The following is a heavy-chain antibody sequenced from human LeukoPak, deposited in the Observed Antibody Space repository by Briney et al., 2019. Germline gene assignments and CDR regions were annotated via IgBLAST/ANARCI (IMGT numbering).Heavy chain of an antibody. Sequence: GGSLRLSCRASGFPFSSYWMYWVRQVPGKGLVWVSRVESDGSSTTQADSVKGRFIISRDNANNTLYLQMNSLRDDDTAVYYCARGNRGSRFFDLWGRGTLVTVSS. CDR3: ARGNRGSRFFDL. D-gene: IGHD2-15*01. V-gene: IGHV3-74*01. CDR2: VESDGSST. CDR1: GFPFSSYW. J-gene: IGHJ2*01.